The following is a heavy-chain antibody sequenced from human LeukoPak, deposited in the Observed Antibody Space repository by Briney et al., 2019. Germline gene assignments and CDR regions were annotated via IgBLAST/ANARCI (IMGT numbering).Heavy chain of an antibody. CDR3: AAYDSSGYYYPYFDY. D-gene: IGHD3-22*01. CDR2: ISGSGGST. CDR1: GFTFSSYA. V-gene: IGHV3-23*01. Sequence: GGSLRLSCAASGFTFSSYAMSWVRQAPGKGLEWVSAISGSGGSTYYADSVKGRFTISRDNSKNTLYLQMNSLRAADTAVYYCAAYDSSGYYYPYFDYWGQGTLVTVSS. J-gene: IGHJ4*02.